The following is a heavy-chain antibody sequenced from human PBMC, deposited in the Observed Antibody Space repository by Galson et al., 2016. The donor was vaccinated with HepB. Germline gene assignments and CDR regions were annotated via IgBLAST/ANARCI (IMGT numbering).Heavy chain of an antibody. D-gene: IGHD3-10*01. CDR1: GFTFSNYG. V-gene: IGHV3-30*18. J-gene: IGHJ4*02. CDR2: ISYDGSNK. CDR3: AKDRSYYGSGRNTRLDY. Sequence: SLRLSCAASGFTFSNYGMHWVRQAPGKGLQWVAVISYDGSNKYYADSVKGRFTISRDNSKNTLYLQMNSLRAEDTAVYYCAKDRSYYGSGRNTRLDYWGQGALVTVSS.